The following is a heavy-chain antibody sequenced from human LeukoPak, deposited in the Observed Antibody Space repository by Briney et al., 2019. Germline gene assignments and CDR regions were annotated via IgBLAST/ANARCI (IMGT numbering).Heavy chain of an antibody. Sequence: GSLRLSCAASGFTFSSYAMSWVRQAPGKGLEWVSAISGSGGSTYYADSVKGRFTISRDNSKNTLYLQMNSLRAEDTAVYYRANGLLWPPKIFDYRGQGTLVTVSP. D-gene: IGHD3-10*01. CDR3: ANGLLWPPKIFDY. CDR1: GFTFSSYA. V-gene: IGHV3-23*01. J-gene: IGHJ4*02. CDR2: ISGSGGST.